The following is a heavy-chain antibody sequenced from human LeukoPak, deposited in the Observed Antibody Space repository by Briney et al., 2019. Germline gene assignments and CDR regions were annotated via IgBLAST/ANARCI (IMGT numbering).Heavy chain of an antibody. CDR2: ISSSSSTI. D-gene: IGHD2-8*02. V-gene: IGHV3-48*04. Sequence: GGSLRLSCAASGFTFSSYSMSWVRQAPGKGLEWVSYISSSSSTIYYPDSVKGRFTISRDNAKNSLYLKMKSLRAEDTAIYDCAKDLTGVGGFPNYWGQGTLVTVSS. J-gene: IGHJ4*02. CDR1: GFTFSSYS. CDR3: AKDLTGVGGFPNY.